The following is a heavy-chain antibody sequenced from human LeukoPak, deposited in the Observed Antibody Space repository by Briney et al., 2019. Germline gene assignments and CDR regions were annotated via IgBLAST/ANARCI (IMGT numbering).Heavy chain of an antibody. CDR1: GFTFSSYW. CDR3: AIEIQAPGKTLEY. D-gene: IGHD1-26*01. V-gene: IGHV3-74*01. Sequence: GGSLRLSCAASGFTFSSYWMHWVRQDPGKGLVWVSRIIDDGSYTAYADSVKGRFTISRDKAKNTLYLQRDSLRVEDTAQYDCAIEIQAPGKTLEYWGQGTLATGSS. J-gene: IGHJ4*02. CDR2: IIDDGSYT.